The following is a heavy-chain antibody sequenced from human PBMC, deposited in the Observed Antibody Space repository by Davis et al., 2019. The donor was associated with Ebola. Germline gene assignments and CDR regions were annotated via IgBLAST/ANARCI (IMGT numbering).Heavy chain of an antibody. Sequence: GESLKISCAASGITFSSCWMHWVRQAPGKGLVWVSRINTDGSGTDYADSVKGRFTISRDNSKNTLYLQMSSLRAEDTAVYYCAKVRHSTYYDFWIAYYDYWGRGTLVTVSS. CDR2: INTDGSGT. D-gene: IGHD3-3*01. CDR1: GITFSSCW. V-gene: IGHV3-74*01. J-gene: IGHJ4*02. CDR3: AKVRHSTYYDFWIAYYDY.